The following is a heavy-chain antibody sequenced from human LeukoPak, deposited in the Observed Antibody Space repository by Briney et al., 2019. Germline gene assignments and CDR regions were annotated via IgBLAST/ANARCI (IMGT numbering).Heavy chain of an antibody. J-gene: IGHJ4*02. CDR2: ITVYNGNT. V-gene: IGHV1-18*01. CDR1: GYTFTSYP. CDR3: ARGYDYGDYVEDFDY. Sequence: ASVKVSCKASGYTFTSYPISWVRQAPGQGLEWMGWITVYNGNTNYAQNLQGRVTMTTDTSTSTAYMELRSLRSDDTAVYYCARGYDYGDYVEDFDYWGQGTLATVSS. D-gene: IGHD4-17*01.